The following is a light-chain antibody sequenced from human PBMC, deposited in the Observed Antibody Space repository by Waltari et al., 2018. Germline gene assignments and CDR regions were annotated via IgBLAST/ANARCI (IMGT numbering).Light chain of an antibody. Sequence: DIQMTQSPSSLSASVGDRVTITCQASQDISNYLNWYQQKPGKAPKLLIYDASNLETGVPSRFSGSGSGTDFTFTISSLQPEDIATYYCQQYGNLPPQLTFGGGTKVEIK. CDR3: QQYGNLPPQLT. V-gene: IGKV1-33*01. J-gene: IGKJ4*01. CDR1: QDISNY. CDR2: DAS.